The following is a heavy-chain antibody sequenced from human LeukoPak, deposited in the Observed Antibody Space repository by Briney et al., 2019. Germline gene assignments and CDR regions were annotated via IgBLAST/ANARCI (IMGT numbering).Heavy chain of an antibody. J-gene: IGHJ4*02. V-gene: IGHV3-74*01. CDR3: ARSNQADDY. CDR1: GFTFSSYW. D-gene: IGHD1-14*01. CDR2: INPGGSSI. Sequence: QTGGSLRLSRAASGFTFSSYWMHWVRQVPGKGLVWVARINPGGSSITYADSVKGRFTISRDNAKNTLYLQMDSLRAEDTGVYYCARSNQADDYWGQGTLATVSS.